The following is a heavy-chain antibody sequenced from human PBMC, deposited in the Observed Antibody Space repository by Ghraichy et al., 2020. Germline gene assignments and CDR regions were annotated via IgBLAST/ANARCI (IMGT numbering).Heavy chain of an antibody. J-gene: IGHJ3*02. D-gene: IGHD6-19*01. V-gene: IGHV3-74*01. Sequence: GGSLRLSCAASGFTFSTYWMHWVRQAPGKGLVWVSRINSDGSSTTYADSVKGRFTISRDNAKNTLYLQMNSLRAEETAVYYCARGLAASGGWYRVDAFDIWGQGTMVTVSS. CDR2: INSDGSST. CDR3: ARGLAASGGWYRVDAFDI. CDR1: GFTFSTYW.